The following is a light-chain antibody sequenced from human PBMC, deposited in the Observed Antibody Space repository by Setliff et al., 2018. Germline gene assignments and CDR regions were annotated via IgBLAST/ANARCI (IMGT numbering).Light chain of an antibody. V-gene: IGLV2-8*01. J-gene: IGLJ1*01. CDR1: SSDVGGYNR. CDR3: GSYAGYNNFYV. CDR2: EVT. Sequence: QSALAQPPSASGSPGQSVTISCTGTSSDVGGYNRVSWYQQYPGKAPKVMIYEVTKRPSGVPDRFSGSQSGNTASLTVSGLQAEDEGDYYCGSYAGYNNFYVFGTGTKVTVL.